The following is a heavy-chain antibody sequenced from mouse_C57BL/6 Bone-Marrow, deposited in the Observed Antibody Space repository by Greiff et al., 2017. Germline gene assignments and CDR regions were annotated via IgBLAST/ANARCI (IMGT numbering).Heavy chain of an antibody. V-gene: IGHV5-4*03. CDR2: ISANSSYT. CDR3: ARGVVTPSTWFAC. CDR1: GFTFSSYA. J-gene: IGHJ3*01. Sequence: EVKLLQSGGGLVKPGASLKLSCAASGFTFSSYAMSWVRQTPGKRLEWVGTISANSSYTNYPENVKGRVTITRDNANNTLYLQLSRLTSEDSAVYYCARGVVTPSTWFACWGNGTLVTVS. D-gene: IGHD1-1*01.